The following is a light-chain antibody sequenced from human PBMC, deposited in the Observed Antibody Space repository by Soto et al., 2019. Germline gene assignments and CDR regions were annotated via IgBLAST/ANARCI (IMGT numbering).Light chain of an antibody. CDR1: QDISNR. J-gene: IGKJ2*01. CDR3: QQYDNLPYT. Sequence: DVQMTQSPSSLSASVGDRVTITCQASQDISNRLNWYQQKPGKAPKLLISAASDLETAVPSRFSGSGSGTDFTFTISSLPPEDFGTYYCQQYDNLPYTFGQGTKLEI. CDR2: AAS. V-gene: IGKV1-33*01.